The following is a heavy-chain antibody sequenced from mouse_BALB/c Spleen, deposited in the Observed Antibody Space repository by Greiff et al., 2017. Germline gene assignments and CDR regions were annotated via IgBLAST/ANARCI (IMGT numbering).Heavy chain of an antibody. CDR1: GFSLTGYG. J-gene: IGHJ4*01. V-gene: IGHV2-6-7*01. CDR2: IWGDGIR. Sequence: QVQLKESGPGLVAPSQSLSITCTVSGFSLTGYGVNWVRQPPGKGLEWLGMIWGDGIRDNNSALKSRLSISKDNSKSQAFLKMNSLQTADTARYYWASDKTPLLRYYAMDDWGQGTSVTVSS. CDR3: ASDKTPLLRYYAMDD.